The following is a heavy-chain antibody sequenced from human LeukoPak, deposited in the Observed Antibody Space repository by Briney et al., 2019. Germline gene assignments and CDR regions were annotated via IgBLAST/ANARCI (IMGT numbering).Heavy chain of an antibody. Sequence: ASVKVSCKASGYTFTSYGISWVRQAPGQGLEWMGWISAYNGNTNYAQKLQGRVTMTTDTSTNTAYMELRSLRSDDTAVYYCARVPNVWDFWSGYSPAGYFDYWAREPWSPSPQ. V-gene: IGHV1-18*01. CDR3: ARVPNVWDFWSGYSPAGYFDY. CDR1: GYTFTSYG. D-gene: IGHD3-3*01. CDR2: ISAYNGNT. J-gene: IGHJ4*02.